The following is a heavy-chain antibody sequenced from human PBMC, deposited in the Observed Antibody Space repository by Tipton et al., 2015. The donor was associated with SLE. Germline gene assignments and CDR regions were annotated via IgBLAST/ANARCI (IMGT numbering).Heavy chain of an antibody. J-gene: IGHJ4*02. CDR1: GGSISSNY. Sequence: TLSLTCSVSGGSISSNYWIWIRQPPGKGLEWIGYISYGGGTNYNPSLKSRVTMSVGTAKNQFSLKLTSVTAADTAVYYCARIRGWFTEPHFDSWGQGTLVTVSS. CDR2: ISYGGGT. CDR3: ARIRGWFTEPHFDS. D-gene: IGHD1-14*01. V-gene: IGHV4-59*08.